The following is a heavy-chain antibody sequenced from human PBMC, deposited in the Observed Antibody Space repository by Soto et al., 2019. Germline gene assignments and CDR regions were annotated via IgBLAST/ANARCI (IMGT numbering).Heavy chain of an antibody. J-gene: IGHJ4*02. Sequence: PGGSLSLSCAASGFTFSTFSMNWVRQAPGKGAEWVSYISSSSSTIYYADSVKGRFTISRHNAKNSLYLQMNSLRAEDTAVYYCMFTSFSSPQLDYWGQGALVTVSS. CDR1: GFTFSTFS. V-gene: IGHV3-48*01. D-gene: IGHD1-1*01. CDR3: MFTSFSSPQLDY. CDR2: ISSSSSTI.